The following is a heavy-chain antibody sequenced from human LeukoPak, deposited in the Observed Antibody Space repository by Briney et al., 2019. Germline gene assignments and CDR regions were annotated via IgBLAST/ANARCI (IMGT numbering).Heavy chain of an antibody. V-gene: IGHV3-9*01. CDR2: ISWNSGSI. D-gene: IGHD2-2*01. Sequence: GGPLRLSCAASGFTFDDYAMHWVRQAPGKGLEWVSGISWNSGSIGYADSVKGRFTISRDNSKNTLYLQMNSLRAEDTAVYFCARGGHCSTTSCSNYDGMDVWGQGTTLTVSS. J-gene: IGHJ6*02. CDR1: GFTFDDYA. CDR3: ARGGHCSTTSCSNYDGMDV.